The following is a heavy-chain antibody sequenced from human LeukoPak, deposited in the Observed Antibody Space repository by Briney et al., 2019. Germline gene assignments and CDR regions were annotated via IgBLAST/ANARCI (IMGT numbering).Heavy chain of an antibody. V-gene: IGHV4-59*01. J-gene: IGHJ6*02. Sequence: SEPLSLTCTVSGDSISIYYWSWIRQPPGEGLEWIGYIYYSGSTIYNPSLKSRVTIPAETSKNQSSLKLSSVTAADTAVYYCAREPAGRITMVRGVITRYGMDVWGQGTTVTVS. CDR2: IYYSGST. CDR1: GDSISIYY. CDR3: AREPAGRITMVRGVITRYGMDV. D-gene: IGHD3-10*01.